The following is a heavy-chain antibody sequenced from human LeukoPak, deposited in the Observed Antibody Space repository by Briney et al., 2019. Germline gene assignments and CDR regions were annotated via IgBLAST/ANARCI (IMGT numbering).Heavy chain of an antibody. CDR1: GFTFSSYG. D-gene: IGHD2-2*01. CDR2: IRYDGSNK. J-gene: IGHJ3*02. Sequence: PGGSLRLSCAASGFTFSSYGMHWVRQAPGKGLEWVAFIRYDGSNKYYADSVKGRFTISRGNSKNTLYLQMNSLRAEDTAVYYCAKHSEYQLLDDAFDIWGQGTMVTVSS. CDR3: AKHSEYQLLDDAFDI. V-gene: IGHV3-30*02.